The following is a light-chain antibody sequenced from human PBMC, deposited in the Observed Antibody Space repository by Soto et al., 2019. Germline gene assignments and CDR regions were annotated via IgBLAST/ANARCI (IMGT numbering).Light chain of an antibody. CDR1: QSVSSY. J-gene: IGKJ5*01. V-gene: IGKV3-11*01. CDR3: QQRSNWLIT. Sequence: EIVLTQSPATLSLPPGERATLSCRASQSVSSYLAWYQQKPGQAPRLLIYDASNRATGIPARFSGSGSGTDCTLTISSLQPEDFAVYYCQQRSNWLITFGQGTRLEIK. CDR2: DAS.